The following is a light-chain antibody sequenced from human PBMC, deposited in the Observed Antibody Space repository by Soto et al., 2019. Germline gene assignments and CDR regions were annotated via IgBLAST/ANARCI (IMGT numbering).Light chain of an antibody. J-gene: IGLJ2*01. CDR3: AAWEDSLNGVV. V-gene: IGLV1-44*01. Sequence: QSVLTHPPSASGTPGQRVTISCSGSSSNIGSNYVYWYQQLPGTAPKLLIYSNNQRPSGVPDRFSGSKSGTSASLAISGLQSEDEADYYCAAWEDSLNGVVFGGGTKLTVL. CDR1: SSNIGSNY. CDR2: SNN.